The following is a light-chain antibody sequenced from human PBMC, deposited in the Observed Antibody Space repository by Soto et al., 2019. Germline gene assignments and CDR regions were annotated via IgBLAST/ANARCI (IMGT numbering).Light chain of an antibody. CDR3: QQCSTSPLT. CDR1: QSVPKNY. J-gene: IGKJ4*01. CDR2: DAS. Sequence: PGERATLSCRASQSVPKNYLAWYQQKPGQAPRLLIHDASNRATGIPDRFSGSGSGTDFTLTISRLEPEVFAVYYCQQCSTSPLTFGGGTKVEIK. V-gene: IGKV3-20*01.